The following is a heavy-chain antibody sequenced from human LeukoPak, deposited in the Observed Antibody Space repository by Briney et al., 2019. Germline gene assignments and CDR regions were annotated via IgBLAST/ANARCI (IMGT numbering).Heavy chain of an antibody. Sequence: GESLKISCKGSGYSFTSYWISWVRQMPGKGLEWMGRIDPSDSYTNYSPSFQGHATISADKSISTAYLQWSSLKASDTAMYYCARHENLPYEQLADYWGQGTLVTVSS. V-gene: IGHV5-10-1*01. CDR1: GYSFTSYW. CDR3: ARHENLPYEQLADY. CDR2: IDPSDSYT. D-gene: IGHD6-13*01. J-gene: IGHJ4*02.